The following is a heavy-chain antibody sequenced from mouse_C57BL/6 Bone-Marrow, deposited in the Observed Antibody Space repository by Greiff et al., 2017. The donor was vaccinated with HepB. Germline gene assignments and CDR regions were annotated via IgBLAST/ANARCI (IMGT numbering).Heavy chain of an antibody. Sequence: EVQLQQSGAELVRPGASVKLSCTASGFNIKDDYMHWVKQRPDQGLEWIGWIDPENGDTEYASKFQGKATITADTSSNTAYLQLSSLTSEDTAVYYCTTGPYYDYDVDYWGQGTTLTVSS. J-gene: IGHJ2*01. D-gene: IGHD2-4*01. CDR1: GFNIKDDY. V-gene: IGHV14-4*01. CDR3: TTGPYYDYDVDY. CDR2: IDPENGDT.